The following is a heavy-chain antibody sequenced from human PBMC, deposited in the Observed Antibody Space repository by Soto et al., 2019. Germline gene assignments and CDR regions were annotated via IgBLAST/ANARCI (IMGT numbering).Heavy chain of an antibody. CDR1: GYNFIGQY. CDR3: ARLLGAHNTRPLWLGYFDY. V-gene: IGHV1-46*01. J-gene: IGHJ4*02. Sequence: ASVKVSCKASGYNFIGQYIHWVRQAPGQGLEWMGIINPSGGSTTYAQKFQGRVVMTSDASTSTVYVELSSLTSEDTAIYFCARLLGAHNTRPLWLGYFDYWGQGTLVTVSS. CDR2: INPSGGST. D-gene: IGHD1-20*01.